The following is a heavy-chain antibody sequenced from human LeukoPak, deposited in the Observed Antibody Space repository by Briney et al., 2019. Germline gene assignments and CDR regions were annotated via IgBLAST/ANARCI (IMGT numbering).Heavy chain of an antibody. D-gene: IGHD2-15*01. V-gene: IGHV1-2*02. CDR1: GYTFTGYY. CDR3: ARDRDCSGGSCYSE. Sequence: GASVTVSCKASGYTFTGYYMHWVRQAPGQGLEWMGWINPNRGGTNYAQKFQGRVTMTRDTSISTAYMELSRLRSDDTAVYYCARDRDCSGGSCYSEWGQGTLVTVSS. CDR2: INPNRGGT. J-gene: IGHJ4*02.